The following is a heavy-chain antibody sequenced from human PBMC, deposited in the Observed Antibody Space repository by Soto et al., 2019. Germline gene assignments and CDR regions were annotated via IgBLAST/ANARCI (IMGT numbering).Heavy chain of an antibody. D-gene: IGHD1-26*01. CDR2: ISYDGSNK. CDR3: AKVQWELTRYYGMHX. J-gene: IGHJ6*02. CDR1: GFTFSSYG. V-gene: IGHV3-30*18. Sequence: GGSLRVSFAASGFTFSSYGMHWVRQAPGKGLEGVAVISYDGSNKYYADSVKGRLTISIDNAKNTLYLQMNSLRAEDTAVYYCAKVQWELTRYYGMHXWGQGTTVTVS.